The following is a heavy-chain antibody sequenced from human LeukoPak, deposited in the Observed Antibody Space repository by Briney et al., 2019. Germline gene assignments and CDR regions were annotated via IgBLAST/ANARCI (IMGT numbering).Heavy chain of an antibody. Sequence: ASVKVSCKASGGTFSSYAISWVRQAPGQGLEWMGRIIPILGIANYAQKFQGRVTITADKSTSTAYMELSSLRSEDTAVYYCARDLTRDGYNGDYWGQGTLVTVSS. CDR2: IIPILGIA. CDR3: ARDLTRDGYNGDY. D-gene: IGHD5-24*01. V-gene: IGHV1-69*04. J-gene: IGHJ4*02. CDR1: GGTFSSYA.